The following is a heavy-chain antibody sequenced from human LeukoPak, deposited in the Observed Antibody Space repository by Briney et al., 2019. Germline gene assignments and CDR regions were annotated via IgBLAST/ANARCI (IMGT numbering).Heavy chain of an antibody. CDR1: GYTFTSYD. D-gene: IGHD6-13*01. Sequence: ASVKVSCKASGYTFTSYDINWVRQATGQGLEWMGWMNPNSGNTGYAQKFQGRVTVTRNTSISTAYMGLSSLRSEDTAVYYCARDARGIAAASWGQGTLVTASS. V-gene: IGHV1-8*01. CDR3: ARDARGIAAAS. J-gene: IGHJ4*02. CDR2: MNPNSGNT.